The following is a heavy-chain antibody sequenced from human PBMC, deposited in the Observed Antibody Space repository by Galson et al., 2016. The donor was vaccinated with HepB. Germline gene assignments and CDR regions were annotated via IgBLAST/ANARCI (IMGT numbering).Heavy chain of an antibody. J-gene: IGHJ4*02. CDR2: IRSKANSYAT. CDR3: TRTNEDEGIDY. CDR1: GFIFGGSS. D-gene: IGHD1-1*01. Sequence: SLRLSCAASGFIFGGSSVNWVRQASGKGLEWVGRIRSKANSYATAYAASVKGRFTISRDDSQNTAYLQMNSLKTEDPAVYYCTRTNEDEGIDYWGQGTLVTVSS. V-gene: IGHV3-73*01.